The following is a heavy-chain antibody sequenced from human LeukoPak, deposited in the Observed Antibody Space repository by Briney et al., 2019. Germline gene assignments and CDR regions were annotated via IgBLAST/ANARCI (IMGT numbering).Heavy chain of an antibody. V-gene: IGHV5-51*01. CDR2: IYPGDADT. D-gene: IGHD5-24*01. J-gene: IGHJ4*02. CDR3: ARHHGMATTSHFAY. CDR1: GYSFTSYW. Sequence: GESLKISCKGSGYSFTSYWIGWVRQMPGKGLEWMGIIYPGDADTRYSPSFQGRVTISADKSISTAYLQWSSLKASDTAIYYCARHHGMATTSHFAYWGQGTLVTVSS.